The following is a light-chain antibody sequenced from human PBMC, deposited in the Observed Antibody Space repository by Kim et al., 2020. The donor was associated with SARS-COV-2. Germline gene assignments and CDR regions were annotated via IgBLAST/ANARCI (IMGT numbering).Light chain of an antibody. J-gene: IGLJ3*02. Sequence: LTQPHSVSESPGKTVTISCTRSSGSIASNYVQWYQQRPGSAPTTVIYEDNQRPSGVPDRFSGSIDSSSNSASLPISGLKTEDEADYYCQSYDSSNWVFGGGTQLTVL. CDR3: QSYDSSNWV. CDR2: EDN. CDR1: SGSIASNY. V-gene: IGLV6-57*04.